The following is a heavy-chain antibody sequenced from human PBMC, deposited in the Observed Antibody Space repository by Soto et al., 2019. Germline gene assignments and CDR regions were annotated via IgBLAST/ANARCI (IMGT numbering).Heavy chain of an antibody. CDR2: IYRSGSA. CDR3: ARDAPYLLDAFEM. D-gene: IGHD1-26*01. CDR1: SISSYY. Sequence: SISSYYWSWIRQPPGKGLEWIGYIYRSGSANYNPSLQSRVTISVDTSKNQISLKLSSVTAADTAVYYCARDAPYLLDAFEMWGQGTVVTVSS. J-gene: IGHJ3*02. V-gene: IGHV4-59*01.